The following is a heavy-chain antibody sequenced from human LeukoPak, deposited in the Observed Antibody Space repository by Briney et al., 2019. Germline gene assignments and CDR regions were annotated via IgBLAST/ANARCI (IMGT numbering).Heavy chain of an antibody. V-gene: IGHV4-34*01. J-gene: IGHJ3*02. Sequence: SETLSLTCAVYGGSFSGYYWSWIRQPPGKGLEWIGEINHSGSTNYNPSLKSRVTISVDTSMNQFSLKLSSVTAADTAVYYCARILPRVDAFDIWGQGTMVTVSS. CDR2: INHSGST. CDR1: GGSFSGYY. CDR3: ARILPRVDAFDI. D-gene: IGHD2/OR15-2a*01.